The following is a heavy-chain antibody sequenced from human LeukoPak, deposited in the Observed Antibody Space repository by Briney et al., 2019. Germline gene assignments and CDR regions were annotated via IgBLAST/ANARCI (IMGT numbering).Heavy chain of an antibody. CDR3: ARDGRFLEWLEEVVRGYHMDV. J-gene: IGHJ6*03. Sequence: ASVKVSCKASGGTFSSYAISWVRQAPGQGLEWMGVVSPSGGRATYAQKFQGRVTMTRDTSTSTVYMEMSSLRSEDTAVYYCARDGRFLEWLEEVVRGYHMDVWGEGTTVTVSS. CDR2: VSPSGGRA. CDR1: GGTFSSYA. D-gene: IGHD3-3*01. V-gene: IGHV1-46*01.